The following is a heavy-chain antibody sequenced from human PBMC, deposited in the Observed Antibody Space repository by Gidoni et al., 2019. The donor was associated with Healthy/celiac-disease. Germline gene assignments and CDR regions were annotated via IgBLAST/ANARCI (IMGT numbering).Heavy chain of an antibody. V-gene: IGHV4-34*01. CDR2: FNHRGST. Sequence: QVQLQQLVAGLLRPSETLSLLCAVYGGSCSGYYRCWIRQRPGKGLEWIGKFNHRGSTKYIPALKSRFTISVYTSKNQFSLKLSSVSSAATAVYYCARSGSCWSGWFDPWGQGTLVTVSS. CDR1: GGSCSGYY. CDR3: ARSGSCWSGWFDP. J-gene: IGHJ5*02. D-gene: IGHD6-19*01.